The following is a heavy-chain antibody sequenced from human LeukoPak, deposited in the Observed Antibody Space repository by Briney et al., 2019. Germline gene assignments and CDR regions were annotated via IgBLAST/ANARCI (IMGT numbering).Heavy chain of an antibody. CDR2: INHSGST. J-gene: IGHJ4*02. V-gene: IGHV4-34*01. Sequence: SETLSLTCAVYGGSFSGYYWSWIRQPPGKGLEWIGEINHSGSTNYNPSLKSRVTISVDTSKNQFSLKLSSVTAADTAVYYCARERIQLWLQAIDYWGQGTPVTVSS. D-gene: IGHD5-18*01. CDR1: GGSFSGYY. CDR3: ARERIQLWLQAIDY.